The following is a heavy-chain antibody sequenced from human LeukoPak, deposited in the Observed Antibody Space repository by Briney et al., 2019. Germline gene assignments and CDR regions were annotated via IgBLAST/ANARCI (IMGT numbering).Heavy chain of an antibody. Sequence: GGSLTLSCAASGFIFSSYAMHWVRQAPGKGLEWVAFIRYDGNNRYYADSVKGRFTISRDNSKNTLYLQMSSLRVEDTALYYCAKDQVVPNYYYMDVWGKGTTVTVSS. J-gene: IGHJ6*03. D-gene: IGHD2-15*01. CDR1: GFIFSSYA. CDR2: IRYDGNNR. CDR3: AKDQVVPNYYYMDV. V-gene: IGHV3-30*02.